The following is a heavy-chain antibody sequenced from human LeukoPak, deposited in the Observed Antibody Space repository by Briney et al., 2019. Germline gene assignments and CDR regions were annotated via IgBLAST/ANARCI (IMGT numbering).Heavy chain of an antibody. J-gene: IGHJ4*02. CDR2: INHSGTT. CDR1: GGSLSGYY. Sequence: SETLSLTCAVYGGSLSGYYWSWIRQPPGKGLEWIGEINHSGTTNYNPSLKSRVTISVDTSKNQFSLNLTSVTAADTAVYYCARHFSGAAAPLPFDYWGQGTLVTVSS. CDR3: ARHFSGAAAPLPFDY. D-gene: IGHD6-13*01. V-gene: IGHV4-34*01.